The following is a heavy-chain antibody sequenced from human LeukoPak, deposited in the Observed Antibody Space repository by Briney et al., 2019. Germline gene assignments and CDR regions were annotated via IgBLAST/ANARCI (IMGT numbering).Heavy chain of an antibody. J-gene: IGHJ4*02. CDR1: GFAFSDRY. CDR3: ANGHGY. CDR2: IRNKANSYTT. Sequence: GGSLRLSCAASGFAFSDRYMDWVRQAPGKGLEWIGRIRNKANSYTTEYAASVKGRFTISRDDLKNSLYLQMNSLRAGDTALYYCANGHGYWGQGTLVTVSS. V-gene: IGHV3-72*01. D-gene: IGHD4-17*01.